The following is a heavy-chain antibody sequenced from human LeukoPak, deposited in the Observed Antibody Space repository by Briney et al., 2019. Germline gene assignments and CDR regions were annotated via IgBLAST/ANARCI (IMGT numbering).Heavy chain of an antibody. CDR1: GGSISSSSYY. J-gene: IGHJ5*02. Sequence: SETLSLTCTVSGGSISSSSYYWGWIRQPPGKGLEWIGSIYYSGSTYYNPSLKSRVTISVDTSKTQFSLKLSSVTAADTAVYYCARRSVLRFLEWLPWFDPWGQGTLVTVSS. CDR2: IYYSGST. V-gene: IGHV4-39*01. D-gene: IGHD3-3*01. CDR3: ARRSVLRFLEWLPWFDP.